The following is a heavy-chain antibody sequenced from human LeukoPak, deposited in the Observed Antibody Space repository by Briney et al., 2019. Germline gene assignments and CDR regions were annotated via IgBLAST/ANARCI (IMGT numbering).Heavy chain of an antibody. V-gene: IGHV4-59*08. D-gene: IGHD1-26*01. J-gene: IGHJ4*02. Sequence: PSETLSLTCTVSGASTSSHYWSWIRQPPGKGLEWIGYISYSGSTNYNPSLKSRVTMSVDTSRNQFSLRLSSLTAADTAVYYCARRPHSGSLDFWGQGTLVTVSS. CDR2: ISYSGST. CDR1: GASTSSHY. CDR3: ARRPHSGSLDF.